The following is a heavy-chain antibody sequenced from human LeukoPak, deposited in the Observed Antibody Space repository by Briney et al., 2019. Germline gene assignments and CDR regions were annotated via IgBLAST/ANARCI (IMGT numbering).Heavy chain of an antibody. J-gene: IGHJ4*02. Sequence: GASVKVSCKASGYTFTGYYMHWVRQAPGQGLEWMGRLNPNSGGTNYAQKFQGRITMTRDTSISTAYMELSNLRSDDTAVYYGAREGAYWFDSSGTLGNDYWGQGTLVTVSS. CDR1: GYTFTGYY. CDR3: AREGAYWFDSSGTLGNDY. CDR2: LNPNSGGT. D-gene: IGHD3-22*01. V-gene: IGHV1-2*06.